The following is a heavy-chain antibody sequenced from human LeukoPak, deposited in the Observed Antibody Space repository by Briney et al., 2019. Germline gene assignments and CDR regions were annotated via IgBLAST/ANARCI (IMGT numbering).Heavy chain of an antibody. Sequence: SETLSLTCTVSGGSFSSHYWSWIRQPPGKGLEWIGYIYYSGSTNYNPSLKSRVTISVDTSKNQFSLKLTSVTAADTAVYYCARQTGSGLFILPGGQGTLVTVSS. V-gene: IGHV4-59*08. CDR3: ARQTGSGLFILP. D-gene: IGHD3/OR15-3a*01. CDR2: IYYSGST. CDR1: GGSFSSHY. J-gene: IGHJ4*02.